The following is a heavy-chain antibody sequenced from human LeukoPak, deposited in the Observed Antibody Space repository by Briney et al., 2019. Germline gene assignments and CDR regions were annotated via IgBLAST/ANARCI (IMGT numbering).Heavy chain of an antibody. Sequence: SETLSLTCTVSGGSISSDYWSWIRQPPGKGLEWIGDIYYSGSTNYNPSLKSRVTISVDTSKNQFSLKVRSVTAADTAVYYCARDSTAAAFDYWGQGTLVTVSS. V-gene: IGHV4-59*01. CDR2: IYYSGST. CDR3: ARDSTAAAFDY. CDR1: GGSISSDY. J-gene: IGHJ4*02. D-gene: IGHD2-2*01.